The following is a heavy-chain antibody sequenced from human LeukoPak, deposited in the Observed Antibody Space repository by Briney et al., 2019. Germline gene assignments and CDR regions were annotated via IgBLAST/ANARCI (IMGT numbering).Heavy chain of an antibody. J-gene: IGHJ4*02. CDR3: AHRQEYTTGWGSFDF. D-gene: IGHD6-19*01. V-gene: IGHV2-5*02. CDR2: IYWDDNK. CDR1: GFSLSTSGVG. Sequence: SGPTLVKPTQTLTLTCTFSGFSLSTSGVGVGWIRQPPGKALEWLAVIYWDDNKRYSLSLKSRLIITKDTSKNQVVLTMTNMDPVDTATYYCAHRQEYTTGWGSFDFWGQGTLVTVSS.